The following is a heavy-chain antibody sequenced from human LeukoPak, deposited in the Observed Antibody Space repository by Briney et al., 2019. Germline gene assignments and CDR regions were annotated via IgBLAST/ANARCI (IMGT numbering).Heavy chain of an antibody. CDR2: ISSSSSYI. CDR1: GFTFSDYY. Sequence: GGSLRLSCAASGFTFSDYYMSWIRQAPGKGLEWVSSISSSSSYIYYADSVKGRFTISRDNSKSTVYLQINSLRVEDTAVYHCAKDLDDYGEYGLDYWGPGTPVTVSS. V-gene: IGHV3-11*06. D-gene: IGHD4-17*01. J-gene: IGHJ4*02. CDR3: AKDLDDYGEYGLDY.